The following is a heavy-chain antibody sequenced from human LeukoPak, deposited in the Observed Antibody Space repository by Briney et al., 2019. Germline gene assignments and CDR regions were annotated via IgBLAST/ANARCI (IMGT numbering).Heavy chain of an antibody. V-gene: IGHV4-61*02. Sequence: SETLSLTCTVSGGSISSGSYYWSWIRQPAGKGLEWIGRIYTSGSTNYNPSLKSRVTISVDTSKNQFSLKLSSVTAADTAVYYRARGPWLESFDYWGQGTLVTVSS. CDR1: GGSISSGSYY. D-gene: IGHD6-19*01. J-gene: IGHJ4*02. CDR3: ARGPWLESFDY. CDR2: IYTSGST.